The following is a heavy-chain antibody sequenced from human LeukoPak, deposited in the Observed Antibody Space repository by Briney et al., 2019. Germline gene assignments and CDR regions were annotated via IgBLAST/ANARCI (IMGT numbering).Heavy chain of an antibody. CDR2: ISGSGGST. Sequence: GGSLRFSCAASGFTFSSYAMSWVRQAPGKGLEWVSAISGSGGSTYYADSVKGRFTISRDNSKNTLYLQMNSLRAEDTAVYYCAEPEGGYYDIRPDWGQGTLVTVSS. D-gene: IGHD3-16*01. CDR3: AEPEGGYYDIRPD. CDR1: GFTFSSYA. J-gene: IGHJ4*02. V-gene: IGHV3-23*01.